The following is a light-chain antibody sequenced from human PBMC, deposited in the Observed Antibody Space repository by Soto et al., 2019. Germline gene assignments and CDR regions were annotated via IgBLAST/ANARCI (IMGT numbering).Light chain of an antibody. J-gene: IGLJ3*02. CDR1: SSNIGAGYD. CDR3: QSYDSSLSGSGV. CDR2: GNS. Sequence: QSVLTQPPSVSGAPGQRVTMSCTGSSSNIGAGYDVHWYQQLPGTAPKLLIYGNSNRPSGVPDRFSGSKSGTSASLAITGLQAEDEADYYCQSYDSSLSGSGVFGGGTKLT. V-gene: IGLV1-40*01.